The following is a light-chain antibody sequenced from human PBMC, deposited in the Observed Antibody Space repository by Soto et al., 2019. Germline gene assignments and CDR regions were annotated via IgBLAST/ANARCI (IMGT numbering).Light chain of an antibody. CDR1: QGITNY. CDR3: LQDYNYPRT. J-gene: IGKJ1*01. Sequence: IQMTQSPSSLSASVVDRITITCRASQGITNYFAWYQQKPGKAPNLLIYAATVLQGGVPSRFSGTGSGTDFTLTISSLQPEDFATYYCLQDYNYPRTFGQGTKVDIK. V-gene: IGKV1-6*01. CDR2: AAT.